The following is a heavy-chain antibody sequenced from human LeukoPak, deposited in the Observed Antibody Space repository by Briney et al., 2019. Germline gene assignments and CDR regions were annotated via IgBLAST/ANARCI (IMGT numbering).Heavy chain of an antibody. D-gene: IGHD1-1*01. J-gene: IGHJ4*02. CDR1: GFTFSTYG. V-gene: IGHV3-23*01. Sequence: GGSLRLSCVASGFTFSTYGMSWVRQAPGKGLEWVSAISGSGGSTYYADSVKGRFTISRDNSKNTLYLQMNSLRAEDTAVYYCARVELATLRYFDYWGQGALVTVSS. CDR2: ISGSGGST. CDR3: ARVELATLRYFDY.